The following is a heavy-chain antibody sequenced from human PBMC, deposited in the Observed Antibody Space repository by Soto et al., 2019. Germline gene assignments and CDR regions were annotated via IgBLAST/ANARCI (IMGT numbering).Heavy chain of an antibody. CDR3: ARTSAAGKYYYGMDV. Sequence: GESLKISCQGSGYSFPTYWIGWVRQMPGKGLEWMGIIYPGDSDTRYSPSFQGQVTISADKSISTAYLQWSSLKASDTAMYYCARTSAAGKYYYGMDVWGQGTTVTVSS. CDR2: IYPGDSDT. D-gene: IGHD6-13*01. V-gene: IGHV5-51*01. CDR1: GYSFPTYW. J-gene: IGHJ6*02.